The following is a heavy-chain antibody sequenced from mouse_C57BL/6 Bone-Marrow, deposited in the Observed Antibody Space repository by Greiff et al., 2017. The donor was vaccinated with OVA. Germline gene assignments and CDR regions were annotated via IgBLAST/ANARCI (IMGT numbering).Heavy chain of an antibody. CDR3: ARSTTYYSNYCYAMDY. V-gene: IGHV1-80*01. CDR1: GYAFSSYW. J-gene: IGHJ4*01. CDR2: IYPGDGDT. Sequence: VQLQQSGAELVKPGASVKISCKASGYAFSSYWMNWVKQRPGKGLEWIGQIYPGDGDTNSNGKFKGKATLTADKSSSTAYMQLSSLTSEDSAVYFCARSTTYYSNYCYAMDYWGQGTSVTVSS. D-gene: IGHD2-5*01.